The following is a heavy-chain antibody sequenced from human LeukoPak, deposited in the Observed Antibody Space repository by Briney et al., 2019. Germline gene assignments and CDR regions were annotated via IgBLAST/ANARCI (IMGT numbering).Heavy chain of an antibody. J-gene: IGHJ6*03. Sequence: ASVKVSCKASGFTLTDYIHWVRQDPRQGLQWMGWIKPNSGDTDYAQKFQGRVTMTRDTSIITVYMELSSLRSDDTAVYYCARADSVPAGDYHYWYMDVWGKGTTVTVSS. CDR3: ARADSVPAGDYHYWYMDV. D-gene: IGHD2-2*01. V-gene: IGHV1-2*02. CDR1: GFTLTDY. CDR2: IKPNSGDT.